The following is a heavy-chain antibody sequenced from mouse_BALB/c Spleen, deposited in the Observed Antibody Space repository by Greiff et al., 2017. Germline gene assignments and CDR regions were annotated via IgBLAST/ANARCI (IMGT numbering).Heavy chain of an antibody. V-gene: IGHV1-12*01. CDR2: IYPGNGDT. D-gene: IGHD1-1*01. CDR3: ASNYGSSWFAY. Sequence: QVQLQQPGAELVKPGASVKMSCKASGYTFTSYNMHWVKQTPGQGLEWIGAIYPGNGDTSYNQKFKGKATLTADKSSSTAYMQLSSLTSEDSAVYYCASNYGSSWFAYWGQGTLVTVSA. CDR1: GYTFTSYN. J-gene: IGHJ3*01.